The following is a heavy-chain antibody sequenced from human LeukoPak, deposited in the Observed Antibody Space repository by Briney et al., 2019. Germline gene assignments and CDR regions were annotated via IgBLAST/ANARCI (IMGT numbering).Heavy chain of an antibody. CDR1: GFTFSSYG. CDR2: ISYDGSNK. Sequence: GGSLRLSCAASGFTFSSYGMHWVRQAPGKGLEWVAVISYDGSNKYYADSVKGRFTISRDNSKNTLYLQMNSLRAEDTAVYYCARNWGIAVAGPDFLDYWAQGTLVTVSS. D-gene: IGHD6-19*01. CDR3: ARNWGIAVAGPDFLDY. J-gene: IGHJ4*02. V-gene: IGHV3-30*03.